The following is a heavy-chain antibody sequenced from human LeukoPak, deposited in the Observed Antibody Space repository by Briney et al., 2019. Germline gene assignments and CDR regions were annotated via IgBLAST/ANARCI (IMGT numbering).Heavy chain of an antibody. CDR1: GGSISSGGYY. D-gene: IGHD3-22*01. J-gene: IGHJ4*02. Sequence: TLSLTCTVSGGSISSGGYYWSWIRQHPGKGLEWIGYIYYSGSTYYNPSLKSRVTISVDTSKNQFSLKLSSVTAADTAVYYCARGSSEDDSSVYLYYFDYWGQGTLVTVSS. CDR2: IYYSGST. CDR3: ARGSSEDDSSVYLYYFDY. V-gene: IGHV4-31*03.